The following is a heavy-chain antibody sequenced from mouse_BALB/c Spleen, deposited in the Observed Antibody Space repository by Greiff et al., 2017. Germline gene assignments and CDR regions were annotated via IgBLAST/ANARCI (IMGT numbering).Heavy chain of an antibody. CDR2: IYPSDSYT. D-gene: IGHD1-1*01. V-gene: IGHV1-69*02. J-gene: IGHJ3*01. CDR1: GYTFTSYW. CDR3: TRSPITTVAPWFAY. Sequence: QVQLKQSGAELVRPGASVKLSCKASGYTFTSYWINWVKQRPGQGLEWIGNIYPSDSYTNYNQKFKDKATLTVDKSSSTAYMQLSSPTSEDSAVYYCTRSPITTVAPWFAYWGQGTLVTVSA.